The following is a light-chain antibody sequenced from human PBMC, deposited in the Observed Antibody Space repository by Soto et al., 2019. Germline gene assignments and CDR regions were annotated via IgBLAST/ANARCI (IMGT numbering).Light chain of an antibody. J-gene: IGKJ4*01. CDR2: DAS. CDR1: QSVSSK. Sequence: EIAMTQSPATLSVSPGERATLSCRASQSVSSKLAWYQQKPGQAPRLLIYDASTRATGIPARFSGSGSGTEFTLTISSLQSEDFAVYYCQHYNNWPLTFGGGTKVEIK. CDR3: QHYNNWPLT. V-gene: IGKV3-15*01.